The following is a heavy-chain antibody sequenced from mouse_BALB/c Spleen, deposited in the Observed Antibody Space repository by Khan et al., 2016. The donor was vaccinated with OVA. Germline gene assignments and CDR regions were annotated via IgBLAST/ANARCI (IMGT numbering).Heavy chain of an antibody. D-gene: IGHD3-2*02. CDR2: IYPGTDNT. Sequence: VQLKESGAELVRPGTSVKLSCKTSGYIFTSYWIHWVKQRSGQGLEWIARIYPGTDNTYYNENFKDKATLTADKSSSTVNLQLSSLKSEDSAVFFCAREEALYYFDYWGQGTTLTVSS. V-gene: IGHV1-76*01. CDR3: AREEALYYFDY. CDR1: GYIFTSYW. J-gene: IGHJ2*01.